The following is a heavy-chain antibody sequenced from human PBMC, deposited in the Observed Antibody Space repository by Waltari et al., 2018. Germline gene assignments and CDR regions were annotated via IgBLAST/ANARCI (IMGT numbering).Heavy chain of an antibody. J-gene: IGHJ6*02. CDR2: IIPVVGIT. Sequence: QVQLVQSGAEVTKPGSSVKVSCTASADTSNTYAMRWVRQAPGQGLEWMGRIIPVVGITNYAQKFQARLTITADKSTNTVYMELSSLRSEDSAVYFCARGPRGMDFWGQGTTVTVSS. CDR1: ADTSNTYA. CDR3: ARGPRGMDF. V-gene: IGHV1-69*04.